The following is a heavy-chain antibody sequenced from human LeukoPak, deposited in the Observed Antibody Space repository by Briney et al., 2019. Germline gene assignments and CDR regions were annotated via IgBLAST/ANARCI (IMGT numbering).Heavy chain of an antibody. CDR1: GFSFSSFG. J-gene: IGHJ5*01. V-gene: IGHV3-30*02. Sequence: GGSLRLSCAASGFSFSSFGMHWVRQAPGKCLEWVAYIHSDVTRKHYADSVKGRFTISRDNSKNTLNLQMSSLRTVDTAVYYCGYFGSGSSYTPDSWGQGTLVTVSS. CDR3: GYFGSGSSYTPDS. CDR2: IHSDVTRK. D-gene: IGHD3-10*01.